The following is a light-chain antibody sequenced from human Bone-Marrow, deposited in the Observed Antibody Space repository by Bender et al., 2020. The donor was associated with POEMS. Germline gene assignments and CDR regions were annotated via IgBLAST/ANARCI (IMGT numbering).Light chain of an antibody. CDR1: SSDVGYSKY. Sequence: QSALTQPASVSGSPGQSITISCSGSSSDVGYSKYVSWYQQHPGKAPKLLIYDVSDRPSGVSYRFSGSKSGNTASLTISGLQAEDEADYYCSSYTNSNTWVFGGGTK. CDR2: DVS. V-gene: IGLV2-14*01. CDR3: SSYTNSNTWV. J-gene: IGLJ3*02.